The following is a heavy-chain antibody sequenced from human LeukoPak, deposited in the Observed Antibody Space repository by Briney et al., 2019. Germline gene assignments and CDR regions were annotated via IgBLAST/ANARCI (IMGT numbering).Heavy chain of an antibody. CDR2: IRYDGSNK. V-gene: IGHV3-30*02. J-gene: IGHJ4*02. CDR3: AKDIDVVVPAAFDY. D-gene: IGHD2-2*01. CDR1: GFTFSSYG. Sequence: GGSLRLSCAASGFTFSSYGMHWVRQAPGKGLEWVAFIRYDGSNKYYADSVKGRFTISRDNSKNTLYLQMNSLRAEDTAVYYCAKDIDVVVPAAFDYWGQGTLVTVSS.